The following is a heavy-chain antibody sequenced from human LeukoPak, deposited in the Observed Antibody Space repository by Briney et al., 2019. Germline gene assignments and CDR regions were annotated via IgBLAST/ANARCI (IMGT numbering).Heavy chain of an antibody. CDR3: ARTGEAATHSFDY. CDR1: GFTVSSNY. CDR2: IYSGGST. D-gene: IGHD6-13*01. Sequence: GGSLRLSCAASGFTVSSNYMSWVRQAPGKWLEWVSVIYSGGSTYYADSVKGRFTISRDNSKNTLYLQMNSLRAEDTAVYYCARTGEAATHSFDYWGQGTLVTVSS. V-gene: IGHV3-66*01. J-gene: IGHJ4*02.